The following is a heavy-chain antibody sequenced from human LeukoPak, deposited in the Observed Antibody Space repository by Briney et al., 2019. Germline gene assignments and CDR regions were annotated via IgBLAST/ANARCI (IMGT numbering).Heavy chain of an antibody. CDR3: AKRGRGIEKPDL. V-gene: IGHV3-23*01. CDR2: ISGSGGST. CDR1: GSTFSSYA. Sequence: GGSLRLSCAASGSTFSSYAMSWVRQAPGKGLEWVSAISGSGGSTYYADSVKGRFTISRDNSKNTLYLQMNSLRAEDTAVYYCAKRGRGIEKPDLWGQGTLVTVSS. J-gene: IGHJ5*02. D-gene: IGHD5-24*01.